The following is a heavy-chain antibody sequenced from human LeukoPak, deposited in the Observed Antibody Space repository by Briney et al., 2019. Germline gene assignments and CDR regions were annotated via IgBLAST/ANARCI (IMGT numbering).Heavy chain of an antibody. CDR1: GFTFSSYS. D-gene: IGHD4-17*01. V-gene: IGHV3-21*01. CDR2: ISSSSSYI. Sequence: DPGGSLRLSCAASGFTFSSYSMNWVRQAPGKGLEWVSSISSSSSYIYYADSVKGRFTISRDNAKNSLYLKMNTLRAEDTAVYYCASGMDTVTTTTYWGQGTRVTVSS. J-gene: IGHJ4*02. CDR3: ASGMDTVTTTTY.